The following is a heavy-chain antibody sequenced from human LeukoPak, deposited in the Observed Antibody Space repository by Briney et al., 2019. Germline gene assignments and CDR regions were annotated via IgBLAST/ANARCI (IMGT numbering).Heavy chain of an antibody. J-gene: IGHJ4*02. V-gene: IGHV1-46*01. CDR3: ARDVSAGSQFFDY. D-gene: IGHD6-19*01. CDR1: GYTFTNFY. Sequence: ASVKVSCKASGYTFTNFYMHWVRQAPGQGLEWMGIINPSGGTTTYAQKFQGTVTMTRDTSTNTVYMDLSSLRSEDTAVYYCARDVSAGSQFFDYWGQGTLVTVSS. CDR2: INPSGGTT.